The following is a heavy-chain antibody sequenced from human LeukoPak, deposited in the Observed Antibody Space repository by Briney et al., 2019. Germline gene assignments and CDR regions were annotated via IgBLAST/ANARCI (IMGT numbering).Heavy chain of an antibody. V-gene: IGHV4-59*08. Sequence: ASETLSLTCTVSGGSISSYYWSWIRQPPGKGLEWIGYIYYSGSTNYNPSLKSRVTISVDTSKNQFSLKLSSVTAADTAVYYCARRERAWFVAFDIWGQGTMVTVSS. J-gene: IGHJ3*02. CDR1: GGSISSYY. CDR3: ARRERAWFVAFDI. D-gene: IGHD1-1*01. CDR2: IYYSGST.